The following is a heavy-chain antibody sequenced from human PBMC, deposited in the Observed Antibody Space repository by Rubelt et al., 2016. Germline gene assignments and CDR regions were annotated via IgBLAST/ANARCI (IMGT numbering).Heavy chain of an antibody. CDR1: GYSISSDYY. J-gene: IGHJ4*02. Sequence: QVQLQESGPGLVKPSETLSLTCTVSGYSISSDYYWGWIRQPPGKGLEWIGEIDHRGSTNYNPSLKSRVIMSVDTSRNQFSLGLTALTAADTAVYYCARVNRYYFDYWGQGTLVTVSS. V-gene: IGHV4-38-2*02. CDR2: IDHRGST. CDR3: ARVNRYYFDY.